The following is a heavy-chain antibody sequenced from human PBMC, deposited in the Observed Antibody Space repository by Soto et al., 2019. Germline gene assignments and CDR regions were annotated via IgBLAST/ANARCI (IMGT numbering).Heavy chain of an antibody. Sequence: GGSLRLSCAASGFTFSSYAMSWVRQAPGKGLEWVSAISGSGGSTYYADSVKGRFTISRDNSKNTLYLQMNSLRAEDTAVYYCTTAAAGPLYYYYGMDVWGQGTTVTV. V-gene: IGHV3-23*01. CDR2: ISGSGGST. CDR1: GFTFSSYA. CDR3: TTAAAGPLYYYYGMDV. J-gene: IGHJ6*02. D-gene: IGHD6-13*01.